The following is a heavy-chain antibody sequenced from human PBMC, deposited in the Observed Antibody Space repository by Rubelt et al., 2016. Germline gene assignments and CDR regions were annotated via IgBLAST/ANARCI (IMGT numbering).Heavy chain of an antibody. Sequence: QVQLQQWGAGLLKPSETLSLTCAVYGGSFSGYYWSWIRQHPGKGLEWIGYIYYSGSTYYNPSLKSRVTISVDTSKNQFSRKLSSVTAADTAVYYCARADYYDSSGYHNWFDPWGQGTLVTVSS. J-gene: IGHJ5*02. D-gene: IGHD3-22*01. CDR3: ARADYYDSSGYHNWFDP. CDR2: IYYSGST. CDR1: GGSFSGYY. V-gene: IGHV4-34*01.